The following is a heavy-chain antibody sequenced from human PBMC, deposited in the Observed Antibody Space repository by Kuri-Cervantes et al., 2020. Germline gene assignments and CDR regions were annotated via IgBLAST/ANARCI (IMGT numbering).Heavy chain of an antibody. J-gene: IGHJ4*02. CDR3: AHILWFGATYHFDY. D-gene: IGHD3-10*01. CDR2: IFSNDEK. V-gene: IGHV2-26*01. Sequence: SGPTLVKPTETLTLTCTVSGFSLSNARMGVSWIRQPPGKALEWLAHIFSNDEKSYSTSLKSRLTISKDTSKSQVVLTMTNMDPVDTATYYCAHILWFGATYHFDYWGQGTLVTVSS. CDR1: GFSLSNARMG.